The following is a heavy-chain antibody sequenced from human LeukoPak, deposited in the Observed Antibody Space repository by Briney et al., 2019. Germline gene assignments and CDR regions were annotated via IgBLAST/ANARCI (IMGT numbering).Heavy chain of an antibody. V-gene: IGHV1-8*03. CDR2: MNPNSGNT. Sequence: ASVKVSCKASGYTLTSYDINWVRQATGQGLEWMGWMNPNSGNTGYAQKFQGRVTITRNTSISTAYMELSSLRSEDTAVYYCAGSIAVAGYDAFDIWGQGTMVTVSS. J-gene: IGHJ3*02. D-gene: IGHD6-19*01. CDR3: AGSIAVAGYDAFDI. CDR1: GYTLTSYD.